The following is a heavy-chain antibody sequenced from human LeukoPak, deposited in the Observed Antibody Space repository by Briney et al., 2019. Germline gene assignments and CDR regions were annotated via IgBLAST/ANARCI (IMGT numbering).Heavy chain of an antibody. Sequence: PAGTLRVSCSTRRFRFRNYWMGWVRHAPGKKLEWVANTKPDGSAEYYADSVRGRFSTSRDNANNLLYLQMNSLRAEDTAVYYCARDGGLHTNFDYWGQGTLVTVSS. CDR2: TKPDGSAE. J-gene: IGHJ4*02. V-gene: IGHV3-7*01. D-gene: IGHD2-15*01. CDR3: ARDGGLHTNFDY. CDR1: RFRFRNYW.